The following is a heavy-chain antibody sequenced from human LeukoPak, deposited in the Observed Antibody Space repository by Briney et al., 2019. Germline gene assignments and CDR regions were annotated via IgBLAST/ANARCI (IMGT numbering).Heavy chain of an antibody. D-gene: IGHD3-3*01. J-gene: IGHJ4*02. Sequence: GGSLRLSCAASGFFFSNYAMSWVRPAPGEGLEWVSAISGRGVDTTYTASVKGRSTISRDNSKNRLYVQMNSLRDDDTAVYYCAKTVGTDDFWRGVLDYWGQGTLVTASS. CDR2: ISGRGVDT. CDR3: AKTVGTDDFWRGVLDY. CDR1: GFFFSNYA. V-gene: IGHV3-23*01.